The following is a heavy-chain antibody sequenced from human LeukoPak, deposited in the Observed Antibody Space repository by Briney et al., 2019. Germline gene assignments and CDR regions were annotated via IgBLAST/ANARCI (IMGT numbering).Heavy chain of an antibody. V-gene: IGHV3-7*01. Sequence: GGSLRLSWAASGFPFSSYWMSWVRHPPGKGLEWVANIKQDGSDTYYVDSVKGRFTISRDNPKNSLYLQLNSVRADDTAVYYCARLTGTTGFDYWGQGTLVTVSS. CDR3: ARLTGTTGFDY. CDR1: GFPFSSYW. D-gene: IGHD1-1*01. CDR2: IKQDGSDT. J-gene: IGHJ4*02.